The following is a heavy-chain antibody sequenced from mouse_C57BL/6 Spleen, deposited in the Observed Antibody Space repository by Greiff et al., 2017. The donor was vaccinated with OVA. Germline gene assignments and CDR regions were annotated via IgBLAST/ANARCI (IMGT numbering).Heavy chain of an antibody. CDR3: ARSGGYGYAMDY. V-gene: IGHV14-3*01. D-gene: IGHD2-2*01. CDR1: GFNIQNTY. CDR2: IDPAHGNT. J-gene: IGHJ4*01. Sequence: VQLQQSVAELVRPGASVKLSCTASGFNIQNTYMHWVKQRPEQGLEWIGRIDPAHGNTKYAPKFQGKATITADTSSNTAYLQLSSLTSEDTAIYYCARSGGYGYAMDYWGQGTSVTVSS.